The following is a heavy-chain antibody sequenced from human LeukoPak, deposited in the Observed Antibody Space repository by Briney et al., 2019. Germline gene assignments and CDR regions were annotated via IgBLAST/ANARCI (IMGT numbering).Heavy chain of an antibody. CDR3: ARRGLYGDYTGSPIDY. V-gene: IGHV4-39*01. J-gene: IGHJ4*02. D-gene: IGHD4-17*01. CDR2: IYYSGST. Sequence: SETLSLTCTVSGGSLSSSSYYWGWLRQPPGKGREGSGSIYYSGSTYYNPSLKSRVTISVDTSKNQFSLKLSSVTAADTAVYYCARRGLYGDYTGSPIDYWGQGTLVTVSS. CDR1: GGSLSSSSYY.